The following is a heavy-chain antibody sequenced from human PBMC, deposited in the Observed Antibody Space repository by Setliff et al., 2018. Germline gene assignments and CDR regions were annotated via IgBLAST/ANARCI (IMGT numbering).Heavy chain of an antibody. CDR3: ARGPRFDYESPTYRRRFDP. J-gene: IGHJ5*02. CDR2: INHRGTT. V-gene: IGHV4-34*01. CDR1: GGSFSGYY. D-gene: IGHD3-22*01. Sequence: SETLSLTCAVYGGSFSGYYWNWIRQAPGKGLEWIGEINHRGTTSYTPSLKGRVTISVDTSKNLVSLKLSSVTAADTAVYFCARGPRFDYESPTYRRRFDPWGQGTAVTVSS.